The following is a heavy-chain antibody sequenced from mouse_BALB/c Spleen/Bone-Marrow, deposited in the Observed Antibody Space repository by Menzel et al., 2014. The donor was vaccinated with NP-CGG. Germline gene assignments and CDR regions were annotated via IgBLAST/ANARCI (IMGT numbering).Heavy chain of an antibody. CDR3: ARTYYYGSNLFAY. CDR2: INPYNDGT. Sequence: VHVKQSGPELVKPGASVKMSCKASGYTFTSYVMHWVKQKPGQGLEWIGYINPYNDGTKYNEKFKGKATLTSDKSSSTAYMELSSLTSEDSAVYYCARTYYYGSNLFAYWGQGTLVTVSA. V-gene: IGHV1-14*01. CDR1: GYTFTSYV. D-gene: IGHD1-1*01. J-gene: IGHJ3*01.